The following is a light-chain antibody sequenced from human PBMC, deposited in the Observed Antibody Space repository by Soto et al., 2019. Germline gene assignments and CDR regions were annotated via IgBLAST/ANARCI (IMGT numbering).Light chain of an antibody. J-gene: IGKJ1*01. CDR3: QQYDSFPIT. CDR1: QDISNH. Sequence: DIQMTQSPSSLSASVGDRVTITCQASQDISNHLNWYQQKPGKAPRLLIYDASNLETGVPSRFSGSGSGTDFTVTISSLQPEDIATYYCQQYDSFPITFGQGTKVDIK. V-gene: IGKV1-33*01. CDR2: DAS.